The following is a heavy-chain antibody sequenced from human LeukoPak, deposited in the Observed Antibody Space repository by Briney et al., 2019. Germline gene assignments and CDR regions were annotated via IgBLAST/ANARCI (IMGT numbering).Heavy chain of an antibody. Sequence: EASVKVSCKASGGTFSSYAISWVRQAPGQGLEWMGGIIPIFGTANYAQKFQGRVTITADESTSTAYMELSSLRSEDTAVYYCPRALYSSSWYLYWFDPWGRGTLVTVSS. CDR2: IIPIFGTA. CDR3: PRALYSSSWYLYWFDP. J-gene: IGHJ5*02. D-gene: IGHD6-13*01. CDR1: GGTFSSYA. V-gene: IGHV1-69*01.